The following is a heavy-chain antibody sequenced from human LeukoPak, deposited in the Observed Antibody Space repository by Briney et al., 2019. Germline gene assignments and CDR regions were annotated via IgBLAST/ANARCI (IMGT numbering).Heavy chain of an antibody. CDR1: GFTFSSYS. J-gene: IGHJ4*02. CDR2: INHSGST. V-gene: IGHV4-34*01. Sequence: GSLRLSCAASGFTFSSYSMNWVRQPPGKGLEWIGEINHSGSTNYNPSLKSRVTISVDTSKNQFSLKLSSVTAADTAVYYCARAARRYYYDSSGMDYWGLGTLVTVSS. D-gene: IGHD3-22*01. CDR3: ARAARRYYYDSSGMDY.